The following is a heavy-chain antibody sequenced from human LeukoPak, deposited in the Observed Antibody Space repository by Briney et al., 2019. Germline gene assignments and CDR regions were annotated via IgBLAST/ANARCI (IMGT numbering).Heavy chain of an antibody. CDR3: AREAIGYCSSTSCSEVDY. V-gene: IGHV3-48*02. D-gene: IGHD2-2*01. J-gene: IGHJ4*02. Sequence: GGPLRLSCAASGFTFSSYSMNWVRQAPGKGLEWVSYISSSSSTIYYADSVKGRFTISRDNAKNSLYLQMNSLRDEDTAVYYCAREAIGYCSSTSCSEVDYWGQGTLVTVSS. CDR1: GFTFSSYS. CDR2: ISSSSSTI.